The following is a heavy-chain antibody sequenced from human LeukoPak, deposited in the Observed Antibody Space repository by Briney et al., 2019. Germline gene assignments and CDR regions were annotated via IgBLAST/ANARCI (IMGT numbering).Heavy chain of an antibody. V-gene: IGHV4-39*01. Sequence: ASETLSLTCTVSGGCISSSNYYWGWIRQPPGERLEWIGTIYYTGTTYYNPSLQSRVIISVDTSKNQFSLNLSSVTAPDTALYYCARTVGTHRFDYWGQGILVTVSS. CDR3: ARTVGTHRFDY. J-gene: IGHJ4*02. CDR2: IYYTGTT. CDR1: GGCISSSNYY. D-gene: IGHD4-23*01.